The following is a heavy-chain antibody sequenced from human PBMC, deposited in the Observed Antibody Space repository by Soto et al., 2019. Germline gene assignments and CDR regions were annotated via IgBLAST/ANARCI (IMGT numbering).Heavy chain of an antibody. CDR2: ISSSSSYI. J-gene: IGHJ4*02. Sequence: EVQLVESGGGLVKPGGSLRLSCAASGFTFSSYSMNWVRQAPGKGLEWVSSISSSSSYIYYADSVKGRFTISRDNAKNSLYLQMNSLRAEDTAVYYCARDQDDFWSGTDIDYWGQGTLVTVSS. CDR3: ARDQDDFWSGTDIDY. CDR1: GFTFSSYS. D-gene: IGHD3-3*01. V-gene: IGHV3-21*01.